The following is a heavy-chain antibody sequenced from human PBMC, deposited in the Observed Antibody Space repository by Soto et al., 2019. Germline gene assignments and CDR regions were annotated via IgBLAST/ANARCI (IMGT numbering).Heavy chain of an antibody. D-gene: IGHD3-3*01. CDR3: AKDGVRGLAGRITILGGVTGIDY. V-gene: IGHV3-23*01. J-gene: IGHJ4*02. CDR2: ISGSGGST. CDR1: GFTFSSYA. Sequence: EVQLLESGGGLVQPGGSLRLSCAASGFTFSSYAMSWVRQAPGKGLEWVSAISGSGGSTYYADSVKGRFTISRDNSKNTLYLQMNSLRAEDTAVYYCAKDGVRGLAGRITILGGVTGIDYWGQGTLVTVSS.